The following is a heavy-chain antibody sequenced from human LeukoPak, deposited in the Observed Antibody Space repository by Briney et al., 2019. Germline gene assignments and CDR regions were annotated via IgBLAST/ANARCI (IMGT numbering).Heavy chain of an antibody. CDR3: ARDPSSVTLYFFDY. V-gene: IGHV1-2*02. CDR2: IDANNGDT. CDR1: GYTFRGNY. D-gene: IGHD4-11*01. Sequence: ASVTVSCKASGYTFRGNYIHWLRQAPGQGLEWMGWIDANNGDTKSAQKFQGRVTMSRDTSISTAYMDLSSLSPDDAAVYYCARDPSSVTLYFFDYWGQGTLVTVSS. J-gene: IGHJ4*02.